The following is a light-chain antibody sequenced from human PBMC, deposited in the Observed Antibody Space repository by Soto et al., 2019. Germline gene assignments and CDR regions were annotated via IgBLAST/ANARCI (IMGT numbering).Light chain of an antibody. CDR3: QQRYNWPPIT. V-gene: IGKV3-11*01. J-gene: IGKJ5*01. CDR2: DAS. CDR1: QSVSTH. Sequence: EIVLTQSPATLSVSPGERATLSCRASQSVSTHVAWYQQKPGQAPRLLIYDASNRATGIPARFSGSGSGTDFTLTINSLEPEDFALYYCQQRYNWPPITFGQGTRLEIK.